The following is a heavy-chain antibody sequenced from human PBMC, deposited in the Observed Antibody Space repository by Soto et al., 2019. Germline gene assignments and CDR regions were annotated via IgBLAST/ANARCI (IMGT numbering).Heavy chain of an antibody. J-gene: IGHJ4*02. CDR1: GLTFSIYA. CDR2: LSYDGSKI. V-gene: IGHV3-30-3*01. Sequence: QVQLVESGGGVGQPRTSLRLSCAVSGLTFSIYAMHWVRQAPGKGLEWVAVLSYDGSKIYYADSVKGRFTISRDNSKNTLYLQMNSLRAEDTAVYYCASGHTSSWYYSGYWGQGTLVTVSS. CDR3: ASGHTSSWYYSGY. D-gene: IGHD6-13*01.